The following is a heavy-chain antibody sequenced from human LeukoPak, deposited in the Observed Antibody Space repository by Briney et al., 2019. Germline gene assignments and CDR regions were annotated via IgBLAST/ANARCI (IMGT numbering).Heavy chain of an antibody. Sequence: PGGSLRLSCVASGFTFSNYWLTWVRQAPGKGLECVANIKQDGSEKSYVDSVKGRFTISRDNAKNSVYLQMNSLRVEDTAVYYCARDHVGRKYYYMDVWGKGTTVTVSS. V-gene: IGHV3-7*01. J-gene: IGHJ6*03. CDR1: GFTFSNYW. CDR3: ARDHVGRKYYYMDV. D-gene: IGHD3-16*01. CDR2: IKQDGSEK.